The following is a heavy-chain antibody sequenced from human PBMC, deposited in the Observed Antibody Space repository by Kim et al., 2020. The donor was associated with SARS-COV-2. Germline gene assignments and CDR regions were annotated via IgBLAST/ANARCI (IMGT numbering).Heavy chain of an antibody. CDR1: GFTFSSYA. CDR2: ISYDGSNK. CDR3: ARDRVILTGYPYYYYGMDV. V-gene: IGHV3-30*04. D-gene: IGHD3-9*01. Sequence: GGSLRLSCAASGFTFSSYAMHWVRQAPGKGLEWVAVISYDGSNKYYADSVKGRFTISRDNSKNTLYLQMNSLRAEDTAVYYCARDRVILTGYPYYYYGMDVWGQGTTVTVSS. J-gene: IGHJ6*02.